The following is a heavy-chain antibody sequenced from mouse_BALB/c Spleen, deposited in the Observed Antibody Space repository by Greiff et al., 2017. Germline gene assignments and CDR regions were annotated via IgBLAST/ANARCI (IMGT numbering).Heavy chain of an antibody. D-gene: IGHD1-2*01. V-gene: IGHV5-6*01. CDR3: ARQRWDTTATRAMDY. Sequence: EVMLVESGGDLVKPGGSLKLSCAASGFTFSSYGMSWVRQTPDKRLEWVATISSGGSYTYYPDSVKGRFTISRDNAKNTLYLQMSSLKSEDTAMYYCARQRWDTTATRAMDYWGQGTSVTVSS. CDR1: GFTFSSYG. J-gene: IGHJ4*01. CDR2: ISSGGSYT.